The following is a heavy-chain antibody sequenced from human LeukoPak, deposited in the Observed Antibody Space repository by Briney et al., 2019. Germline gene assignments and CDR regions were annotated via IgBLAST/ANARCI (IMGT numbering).Heavy chain of an antibody. CDR1: GGSISSYY. V-gene: IGHV4-59*01. Sequence: PSETLSLTCTVCGGSISSYYWSWIRQPPGKGLEWIGYIYYSGSTNYNPPLKSRVTISVDTSKNQFSLKLSSVTAADTAVYYCARVRYYYDSSGYYLGSYYFDYWGQGTLVTVSS. CDR2: IYYSGST. D-gene: IGHD3-22*01. J-gene: IGHJ4*02. CDR3: ARVRYYYDSSGYYLGSYYFDY.